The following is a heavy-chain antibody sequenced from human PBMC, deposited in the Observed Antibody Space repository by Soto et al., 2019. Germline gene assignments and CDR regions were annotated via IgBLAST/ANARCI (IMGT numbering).Heavy chain of an antibody. CDR2: IYYSGST. Sequence: SETLSLTCPVSGGSISSYYWIWIRQPPGKGLEWIGYIYYSGSTNYNPSLKSRVTISVDTSKNQFSLKLSSVTAADTAVYYCASKSIAARRHYYYYYYMDVWGKGTTVTVSS. CDR3: ASKSIAARRHYYYYYYMDV. V-gene: IGHV4-59*01. CDR1: GGSISSYY. J-gene: IGHJ6*03. D-gene: IGHD6-6*01.